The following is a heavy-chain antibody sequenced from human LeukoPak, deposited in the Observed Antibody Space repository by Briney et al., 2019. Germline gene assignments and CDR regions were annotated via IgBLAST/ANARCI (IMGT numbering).Heavy chain of an antibody. CDR1: GLTFSRSA. CDR3: ARESMITFGGVIVGPFDY. D-gene: IGHD3-16*02. Sequence: GGSLRLSCAASGLTFSRSAMHWVRQAPGKGLEWVAVISYDGTNKYYEDSVKGRFTISRDSSKSTLYLQMNSLRAEDTAVYYCARESMITFGGVIVGPFDYWGQGTLVTVSS. J-gene: IGHJ4*02. CDR2: ISYDGTNK. V-gene: IGHV3-30*03.